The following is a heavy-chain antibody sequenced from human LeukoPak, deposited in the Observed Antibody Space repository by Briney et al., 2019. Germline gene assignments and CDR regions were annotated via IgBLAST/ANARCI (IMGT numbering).Heavy chain of an antibody. CDR2: IYSGGST. CDR1: GFTVSSNY. CDR3: AASAMVNGMDV. J-gene: IGHJ6*02. Sequence: PGGPLRLSCAASGFTVSSNYMSWVRQAPGKGLEWVSVIYSGGSTYYADSVKGRFTISRDNSKNTLYLQMNSLRAEDTAVYYCAASAMVNGMDVWGQGTTVTVSS. V-gene: IGHV3-66*02. D-gene: IGHD5-18*01.